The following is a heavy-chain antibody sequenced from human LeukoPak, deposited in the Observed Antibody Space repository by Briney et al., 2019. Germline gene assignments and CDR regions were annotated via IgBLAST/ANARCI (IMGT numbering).Heavy chain of an antibody. V-gene: IGHV4-39*07. D-gene: IGHD6-6*01. Sequence: PSETLSLTCSVSGGSISSSSYYWGWIRQPPGKGLEWIGTFHYSGSTNYNPSLKSRVTISVDTSKNQFSLKMSSVTAADTAVYYCARQLVVSDYYYYYMDVWGKGTTVTVSS. CDR1: GGSISSSSYY. CDR2: FHYSGST. CDR3: ARQLVVSDYYYYYMDV. J-gene: IGHJ6*03.